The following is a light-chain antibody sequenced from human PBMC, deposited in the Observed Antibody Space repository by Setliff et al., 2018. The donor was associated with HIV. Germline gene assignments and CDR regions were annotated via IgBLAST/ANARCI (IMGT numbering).Light chain of an antibody. CDR3: ASWDVGLNAFYV. V-gene: IGLV1-44*01. J-gene: IGLJ1*01. Sequence: QSALTQPPSTSGTPGHRVIISCSGSHSNIGSNTVNWFQQLPGTAPKLLIYNNDERPSGVPDRFSGSKSGTSASLAISGLQSEDEAEYYCASWDVGLNAFYVFGTGTKVTV. CDR2: NND. CDR1: HSNIGSNT.